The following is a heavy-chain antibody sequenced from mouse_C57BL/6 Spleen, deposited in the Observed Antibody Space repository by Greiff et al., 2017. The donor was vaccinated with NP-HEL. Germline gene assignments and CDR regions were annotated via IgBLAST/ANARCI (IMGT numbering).Heavy chain of an antibody. CDR1: GYTFTSYW. CDR3: ARENYYGSSLYYAIDY. J-gene: IGHJ4*01. D-gene: IGHD1-1*01. V-gene: IGHV1-53*01. Sequence: VQLQHPGTELVKPGASVKLSCKASGYTFTSYWMHWVKQRPGQGLEWIGNINPSNGGTNYNEKFKSKATLTVDKSSSTAYMQLSSLTSEDSAVYYCARENYYGSSLYYAIDYWGQGTSVTVSS. CDR2: INPSNGGT.